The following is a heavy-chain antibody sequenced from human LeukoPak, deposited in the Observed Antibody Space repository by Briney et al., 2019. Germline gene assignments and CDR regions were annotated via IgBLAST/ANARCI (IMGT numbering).Heavy chain of an antibody. D-gene: IGHD3/OR15-3a*01. J-gene: IGHJ4*02. CDR1: GFTFSRYW. CDR2: IKEDGGAK. V-gene: IGHV3-7*05. CDR3: ARDTGYNTFDY. Sequence: GGSLRLSCAASGFTFSRYWMSWVRQAPGTGLEWVANIKEDGGAKYYVDSVKGRFTISRDNAKNSVYLQMNSLRAEDTAVYYCARDTGYNTFDYWGQGTLVTVSA.